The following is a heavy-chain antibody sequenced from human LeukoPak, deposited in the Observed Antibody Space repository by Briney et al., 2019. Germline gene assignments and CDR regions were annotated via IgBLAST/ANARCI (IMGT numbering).Heavy chain of an antibody. D-gene: IGHD6-6*01. CDR2: IYPGDSDT. CDR3: ARFGDSSAGYFAY. Sequence: GESLKISCKGSEYSFTSYWIGWVRQMPGKGLEWMGIIYPGDSDTRYSPSFQGQVTISADKSISAAYLQWSSLKASDTAMYYCARFGDSSAGYFAYWAQGTLVTVSS. CDR1: EYSFTSYW. V-gene: IGHV5-51*01. J-gene: IGHJ4*02.